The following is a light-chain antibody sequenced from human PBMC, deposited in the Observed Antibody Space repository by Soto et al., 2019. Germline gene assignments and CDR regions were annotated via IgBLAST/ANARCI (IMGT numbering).Light chain of an antibody. Sequence: QSVLTQPPSASGTPGQRVTISCSGSSSNIGSNTVNWYQQLPGTAPKLLIYSNNQRPSGVPDRFSGSKSGTSASLAISGLQSEDEADYYCAAWDDSLNGPFYVFGTGTKATV. CDR2: SNN. CDR1: SSNIGSNT. CDR3: AAWDDSLNGPFYV. V-gene: IGLV1-44*01. J-gene: IGLJ1*01.